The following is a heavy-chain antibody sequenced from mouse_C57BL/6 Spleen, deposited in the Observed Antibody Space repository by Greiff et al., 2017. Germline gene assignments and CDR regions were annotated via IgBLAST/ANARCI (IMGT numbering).Heavy chain of an antibody. CDR2: ISDGGSYT. D-gene: IGHD2-12*01. CDR1: GFTFSSYA. V-gene: IGHV5-4*03. J-gene: IGHJ4*01. Sequence: EVKLMESGGGLVKPGGSLKLSCAASGFTFSSYAMSWVRQTPEKRLEWVATISDGGSYTTYPDNVKGRFTISRYNAKNNLYLQMSHLKSEGTAMYYCGGNYRDYWGQGTSVTVSS. CDR3: GGNYRDY.